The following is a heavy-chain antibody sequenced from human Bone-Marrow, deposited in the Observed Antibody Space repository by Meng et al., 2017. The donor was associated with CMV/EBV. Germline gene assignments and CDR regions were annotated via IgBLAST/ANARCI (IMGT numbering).Heavy chain of an antibody. V-gene: IGHV3-23*01. Sequence: SSQARSGGRQAPGKGLEWVSGISGGRGGTYYADSVKGRFTISRDNSKNTLYLQMNSLRAEDTALYYCAREALRGFWSAYYAMDYWGQGALVTVSS. J-gene: IGHJ4*02. CDR2: ISGGRGGT. D-gene: IGHD3-3*01. CDR3: AREALRGFWSAYYAMDY. CDR1: SSQA.